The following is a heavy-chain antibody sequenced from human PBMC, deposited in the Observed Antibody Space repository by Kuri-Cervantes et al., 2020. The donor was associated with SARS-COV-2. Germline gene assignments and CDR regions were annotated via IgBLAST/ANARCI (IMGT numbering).Heavy chain of an antibody. Sequence: SETLSLTCTVSGYSISSGYYWGWIRQPPGKGLEWIGSIYHSGSTYHNPSLKSRVTISVDTSKNQFSLKLSSVTAADTAVYYCARLEVWGPGTLVTVSS. CDR1: GYSISSGYY. V-gene: IGHV4-38-2*02. J-gene: IGHJ4*02. CDR3: ARLEV. D-gene: IGHD1-1*01. CDR2: IYHSGST.